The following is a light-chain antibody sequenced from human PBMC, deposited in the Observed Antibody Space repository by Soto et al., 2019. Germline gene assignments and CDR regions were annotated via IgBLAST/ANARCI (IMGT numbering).Light chain of an antibody. CDR2: EAT. CDR1: SSDIGRYNL. V-gene: IGLV2-23*02. CDR3: SLDASRNTFL. J-gene: IGLJ3*02. Sequence: QSALTQPASVSGSPGQSITISCTGTSSDIGRYNLVSWYQQHPGKPPKLMIYEATKRPSGFSNRFSVSKSGNTASLTISGLQAEEEADYYRSLDASRNTFLFGGGTTLNVL.